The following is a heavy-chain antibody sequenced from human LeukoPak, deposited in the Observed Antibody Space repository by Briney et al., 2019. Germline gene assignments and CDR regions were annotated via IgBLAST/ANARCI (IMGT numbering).Heavy chain of an antibody. CDR3: AICSSWHGGHGMDV. J-gene: IGHJ6*02. D-gene: IGHD6-13*01. Sequence: GGSLRLSCAASGFTFDDYAMHWVRQAPGKGLEWVSGISWNSGSIGYADSVKGRFTISRDNAKNSLYLQMNSLRAEDTALYYCAICSSWHGGHGMDVWGQGTTVTVSS. CDR1: GFTFDDYA. CDR2: ISWNSGSI. V-gene: IGHV3-9*01.